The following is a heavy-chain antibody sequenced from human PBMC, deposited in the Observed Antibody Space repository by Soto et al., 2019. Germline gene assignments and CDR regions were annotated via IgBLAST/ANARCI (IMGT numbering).Heavy chain of an antibody. J-gene: IGHJ6*02. CDR1: GFSLSTSGMC. CDR3: ARMGYSYGPRGDYYDGMDV. Sequence: ESGPTLVNPTQTLTLTCTFSGFSLSTSGMCVSWIRQPPGKALEWLALIDWDDDKYYSTSLKTRLTISKDTSKNQVVLTMTNMDPVDTATYYWARMGYSYGPRGDYYDGMDVWGQGTTVTVSS. V-gene: IGHV2-70*01. D-gene: IGHD5-18*01. CDR2: IDWDDDK.